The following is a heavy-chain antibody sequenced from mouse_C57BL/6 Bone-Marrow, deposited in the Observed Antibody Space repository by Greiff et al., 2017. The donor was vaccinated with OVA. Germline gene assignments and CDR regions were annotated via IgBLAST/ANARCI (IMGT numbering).Heavy chain of an antibody. Sequence: VQLKESGPELVKPGASVKISCKASGYTFTDYYMNWVKQSHGKSLEWIGDINPNNGGTSYNQKFKGKATLTVDKSSSTAYMELRSLTSEDSAVYYCARRIYYYGSSYVHYAMDYWGQGTSVTVSS. V-gene: IGHV1-26*01. CDR1: GYTFTDYY. J-gene: IGHJ4*01. CDR2: INPNNGGT. D-gene: IGHD1-1*01. CDR3: ARRIYYYGSSYVHYAMDY.